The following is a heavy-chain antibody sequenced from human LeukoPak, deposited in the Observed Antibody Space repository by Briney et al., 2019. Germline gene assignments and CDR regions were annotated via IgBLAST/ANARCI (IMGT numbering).Heavy chain of an antibody. CDR3: ARAHIVATIQINWFDP. CDR1: GDSVSSNSAA. CDR2: TYYRSKWYN. V-gene: IGHV6-1*01. J-gene: IGHJ5*02. Sequence: SQTLSLTRAISGDSVSSNSAAWNWIRQSPSRGLEWLGRTYYRSKWYNDYAVSVKSRITINPDTSKNQFSLQLNSVTPEDTAVYYCARAHIVATIQINWFDPWGQGTLVTVSS. D-gene: IGHD5-12*01.